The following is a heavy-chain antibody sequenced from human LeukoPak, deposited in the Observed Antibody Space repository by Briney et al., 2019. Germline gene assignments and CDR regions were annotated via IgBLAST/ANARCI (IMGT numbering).Heavy chain of an antibody. J-gene: IGHJ4*02. D-gene: IGHD6-13*01. Sequence: PAESLSLTCTVSGRSISSYYSGWIRQPPGKGLEWIGYIYYSGSTNYNPSLKSRVNISVETSKNEFSLKLRSVTAADTAVYYCARVTGYRIEDHFDYWGQGTLVTLSS. CDR2: IYYSGST. CDR1: GRSISSYY. CDR3: ARVTGYRIEDHFDY. V-gene: IGHV4-59*01.